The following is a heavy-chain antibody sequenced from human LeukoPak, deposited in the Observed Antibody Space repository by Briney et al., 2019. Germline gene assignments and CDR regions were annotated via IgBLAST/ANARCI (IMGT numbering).Heavy chain of an antibody. CDR2: INSDGSST. V-gene: IGHV3-74*01. D-gene: IGHD5-18*01. J-gene: IGHJ6*03. Sequence: GGSLRLSCAASGFTFSSYWMHWVRQAPGKGLVWVSRINSDGSSTTYADSVNGRFTISRDNAKNSLYLQMNSLRAEDTAVYYCARERDTVMVGYYMDVWGKGTTVTVSS. CDR3: ARERDTVMVGYYMDV. CDR1: GFTFSSYW.